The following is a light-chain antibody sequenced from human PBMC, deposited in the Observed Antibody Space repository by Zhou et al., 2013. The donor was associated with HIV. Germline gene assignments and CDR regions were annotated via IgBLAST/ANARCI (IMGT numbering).Light chain of an antibody. CDR1: QSVSSSY. CDR3: QQRSNWPPRYT. V-gene: IGKV3D-20*02. J-gene: IGKJ2*01. Sequence: EIVLTQSPGTLSFSPGERATLSCRASQSVSSSYFAWYQQKPGQAPRLLIYGASSRATGIPDRFSGSGSGTDFTLTISSLEPEDFAVYYCQQRSNWPPRYTFGQGTKLEIK. CDR2: GAS.